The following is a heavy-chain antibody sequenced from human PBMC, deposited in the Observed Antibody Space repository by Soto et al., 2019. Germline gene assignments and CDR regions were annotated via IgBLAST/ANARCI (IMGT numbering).Heavy chain of an antibody. V-gene: IGHV1-69*01. Sequence: QVQLVQSGAEVKKPGSSVKVSCKASGGTFSSYAISWVRQAPGQGLEWMGGIIPIFGTANYAQKFQGRVTITADESTSTAYMKLSSLRSEDTAVYYCARWSSLDCSGGSCYYYGMDVWGQGTTVTVSS. CDR3: ARWSSLDCSGGSCYYYGMDV. CDR1: GGTFSSYA. CDR2: IIPIFGTA. J-gene: IGHJ6*02. D-gene: IGHD2-15*01.